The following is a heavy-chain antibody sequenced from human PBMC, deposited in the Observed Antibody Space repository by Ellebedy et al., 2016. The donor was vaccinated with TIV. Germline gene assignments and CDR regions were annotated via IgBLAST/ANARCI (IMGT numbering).Heavy chain of an antibody. V-gene: IGHV5-51*01. CDR1: GYSFTTYW. CDR2: IYPSDSHT. D-gene: IGHD2-2*01. CDR3: ARHYCSSTSCYGTNYYYGMDV. J-gene: IGHJ6*02. Sequence: GESLKISCQGSGYSFTTYWIAWVRQMPGKGLEWMGIIYPSDSHTRYSPSFQGQVTISADKSISTAYLQWSSLKASDTAMYFCARHYCSSTSCYGTNYYYGMDVWGQGTTVTVSS.